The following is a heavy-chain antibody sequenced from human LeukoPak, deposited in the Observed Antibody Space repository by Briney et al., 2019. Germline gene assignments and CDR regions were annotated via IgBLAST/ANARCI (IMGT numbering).Heavy chain of an antibody. D-gene: IGHD5-12*01. CDR2: ITSTGDDI. CDR3: ASDIVATSGDF. Sequence: GGSLRLSCAAYGFTFSDYYMSWIRQAPGKGLEWVAYITSTGDDIYYADSVRGRFTISRDNAKNALFLRMTSLRVEDTATYYCASDIVATSGDFWGQGTLVSVSS. J-gene: IGHJ4*02. V-gene: IGHV3-11*01. CDR1: GFTFSDYY.